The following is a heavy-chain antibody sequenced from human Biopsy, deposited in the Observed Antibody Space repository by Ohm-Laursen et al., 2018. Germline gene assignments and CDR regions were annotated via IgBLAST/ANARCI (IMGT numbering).Heavy chain of an antibody. V-gene: IGHV4-39*01. J-gene: IGHJ4*02. CDR2: IYYRGNT. CDR1: GGSISSNYYY. D-gene: IGHD2-15*01. CDR3: ARHGSQGYCTGGSCVDY. Sequence: GTLSLTCTVSGGSISSNYYYWGWIRQPPGKGPEWIGSIYYRGNTNYNPSLKSRVTISVDTSKNQFSLKLSSATAADTAVFYCARHGSQGYCTGGSCVDYWGQGALVTVSS.